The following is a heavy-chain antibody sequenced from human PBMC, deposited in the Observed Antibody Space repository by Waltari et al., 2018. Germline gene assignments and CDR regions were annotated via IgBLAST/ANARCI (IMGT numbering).Heavy chain of an antibody. CDR1: GFTFSSYW. J-gene: IGHJ4*02. Sequence: EVQLVESGGGLVQPGGSLRLSCAASGFTFSSYWMSWVRQAPGKGLGWVANIKQDGSEKYYVDSVKGRFTISRDNAKNSLYLQMNSLRAEDTAVYYCARDGQQLTPGGFDYWGQGTLVTVSS. CDR2: IKQDGSEK. V-gene: IGHV3-7*01. CDR3: ARDGQQLTPGGFDY. D-gene: IGHD6-13*01.